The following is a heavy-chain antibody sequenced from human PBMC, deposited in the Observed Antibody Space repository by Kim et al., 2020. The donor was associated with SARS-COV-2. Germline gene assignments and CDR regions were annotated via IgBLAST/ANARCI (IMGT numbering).Heavy chain of an antibody. V-gene: IGHV3-13*04. CDR3: ARGGPRITIRDARMDV. D-gene: IGHD3-9*01. Sequence: GGSLRLSCAASGFTFSSYDMHWVRQATGKGLEWVSAIGTAGDTYYPGSVKGRFTISRENAKNSLYLQMNSLRAGDTAVYYCARGGPRITIRDARMDVWGQGTTVTVSS. J-gene: IGHJ6*02. CDR2: IGTAGDT. CDR1: GFTFSSYD.